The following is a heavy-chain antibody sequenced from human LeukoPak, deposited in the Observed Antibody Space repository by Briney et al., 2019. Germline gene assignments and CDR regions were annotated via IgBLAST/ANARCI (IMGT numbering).Heavy chain of an antibody. J-gene: IGHJ1*01. CDR2: INGNSGDT. CDR1: GYTFTNYY. Sequence: GASVKVSCKPSGYTFTNYYLHWMRQAPGQGLEWMGWINGNSGDTNYAQKFQGRVAMTRDTSVSTVYMDLNSLTSDDTTVYYCVRVAVTGFAYFQHWGQGTRVTVPS. D-gene: IGHD6-19*01. CDR3: VRVAVTGFAYFQH. V-gene: IGHV1-2*02.